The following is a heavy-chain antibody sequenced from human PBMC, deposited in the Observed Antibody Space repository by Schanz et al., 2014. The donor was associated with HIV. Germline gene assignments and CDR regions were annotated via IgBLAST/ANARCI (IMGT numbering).Heavy chain of an antibody. V-gene: IGHV1-2*02. J-gene: IGHJ6*02. CDR1: GYTFTDYF. CDR3: ARDPSGRPTSTMDV. CDR2: LKPNSGET. Sequence: QVQLVQSGAEVKKPGASVKVSCKASGYTFTDYFVHWVRQAPGQGLEWMAWLKPNSGETKFARKFQGRVAMTRDTSMSTAFMEMTRLRSDDTAVYFCARDPSGRPTSTMDVWGQGTTVTVS. D-gene: IGHD1-26*01.